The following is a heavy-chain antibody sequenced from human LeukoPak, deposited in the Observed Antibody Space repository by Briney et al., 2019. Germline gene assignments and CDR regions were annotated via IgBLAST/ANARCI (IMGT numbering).Heavy chain of an antibody. J-gene: IGHJ4*02. CDR1: GYTVTSYG. CDR2: ISAYNGNT. V-gene: IGHV1-18*01. Sequence: GASVKVSCKASGYTVTSYGISWVRQAPGQGLEWMGWISAYNGNTNYAQKLQGRVTMTTDTSTSTAYMELRSLRSDDTAVYYCARDYVVPVPGYYFDYWGQGTLVTVSS. CDR3: ARDYVVPVPGYYFDY. D-gene: IGHD2-2*01.